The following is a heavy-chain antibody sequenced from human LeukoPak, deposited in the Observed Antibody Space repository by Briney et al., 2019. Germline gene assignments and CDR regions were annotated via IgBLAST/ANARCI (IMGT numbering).Heavy chain of an antibody. CDR2: ICGSGGCT. CDR3: AKTTVGYSSGRYPGWPADC. CDR1: GFTFNTYA. V-gene: IGHV3-23*01. Sequence: GSLRLSCAASGFTFNTYAIYWVRQAPGKGLEWVSGICGSGGCTYYADSVKGRFTISRDNSKNTVYLQMNSLNGDDTAVYYCAKTTVGYSSGRYPGWPADCWGQGTLVTVSP. J-gene: IGHJ4*02. D-gene: IGHD6-19*01.